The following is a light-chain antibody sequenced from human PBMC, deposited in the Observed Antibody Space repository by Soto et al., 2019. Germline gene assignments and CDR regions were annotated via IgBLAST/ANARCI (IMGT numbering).Light chain of an antibody. Sequence: QSVLTQPPSVSGAPGQGVTISCTGSSSNIGAGYDVHWYQHLPGTAPKLHIYGNNNRPSGVPDRFSGSRSGTSASLAITGLQAEDEADYYCQSYDYSLSGFWVFGGGTKVTVL. J-gene: IGLJ3*02. CDR3: QSYDYSLSGFWV. CDR2: GNN. V-gene: IGLV1-40*01. CDR1: SSNIGAGYD.